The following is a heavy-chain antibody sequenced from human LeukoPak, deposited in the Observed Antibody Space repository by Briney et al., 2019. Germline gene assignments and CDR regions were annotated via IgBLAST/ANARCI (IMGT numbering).Heavy chain of an antibody. CDR1: GFTFSSYA. CDR2: INHSGST. Sequence: PGGSLRLSCAASGFTFSSYAMSWVRQAPGKGLEWIGEINHSGSTNYNPSLKSRVTISVDTSKNQFSLKLSSVTAADTAVYYCARSLLDYGDYGPGYWGQGTLVTVSS. V-gene: IGHV4-34*01. D-gene: IGHD4-17*01. J-gene: IGHJ4*02. CDR3: ARSLLDYGDYGPGY.